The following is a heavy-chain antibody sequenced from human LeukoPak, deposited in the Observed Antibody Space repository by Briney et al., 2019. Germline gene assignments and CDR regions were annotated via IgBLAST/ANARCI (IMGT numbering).Heavy chain of an antibody. Sequence: GESLKISCQGSGYSFTSYWIGWVRQMPGKGLEWMGIIYISDSDTIYSPSFQGQVTISADKSISTAYLQWSSLKASDTAMYYCTTNFGYGSSWYGYWGQGTLVTVSS. D-gene: IGHD6-13*01. CDR1: GYSFTSYW. CDR3: TTNFGYGSSWYGY. CDR2: IYISDSDT. J-gene: IGHJ4*02. V-gene: IGHV5-51*01.